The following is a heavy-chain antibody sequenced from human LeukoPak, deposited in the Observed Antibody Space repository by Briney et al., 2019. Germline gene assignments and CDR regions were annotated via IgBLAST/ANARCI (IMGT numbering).Heavy chain of an antibody. D-gene: IGHD6-19*01. CDR3: ARDKYSSRYWFDP. V-gene: IGHV4-59*01. CDR1: GGSISSYY. Sequence: PSETLSLTCTVYGGSISSYYWSWIRQPPGKGLEWIGYIYYSGSNNYNTSLKSGVTISVDTSKNHFSLKLSSVTAADTAVYYCARDKYSSRYWFDPWGQGTLVTVSS. J-gene: IGHJ5*02. CDR2: IYYSGSN.